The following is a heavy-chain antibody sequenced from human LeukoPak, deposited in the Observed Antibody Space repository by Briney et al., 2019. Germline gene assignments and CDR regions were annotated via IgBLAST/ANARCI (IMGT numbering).Heavy chain of an antibody. CDR3: ARGPSRIFFGVVTTFTLDY. CDR1: GGSFSGYY. J-gene: IGHJ4*02. V-gene: IGHV4-34*01. D-gene: IGHD3-3*01. CDR2: INHSGST. Sequence: SETLSLTCAVHGGSFSGYYWSRIRQPPGKGLEWIGEINHSGSTNYNPSLKSRVTISVDTSKNQFSLKLSSVTAADTAVYYCARGPSRIFFGVVTTFTLDYWGQGTLVTVSS.